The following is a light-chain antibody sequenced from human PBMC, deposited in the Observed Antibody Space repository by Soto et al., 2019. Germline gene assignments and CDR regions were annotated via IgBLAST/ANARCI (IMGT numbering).Light chain of an antibody. Sequence: EIVMAQSPATLSVSPGDRGTLSCTASPSVSSNLAWYQQKPGQAPPLLIYGASTRATGIPARFSGSGSGTEFTLTISSLQSQDFAVYYCQQYNNWPPITVGQGTRLEIK. CDR3: QQYNNWPPIT. V-gene: IGKV3-15*01. J-gene: IGKJ5*01. CDR1: PSVSSN. CDR2: GAS.